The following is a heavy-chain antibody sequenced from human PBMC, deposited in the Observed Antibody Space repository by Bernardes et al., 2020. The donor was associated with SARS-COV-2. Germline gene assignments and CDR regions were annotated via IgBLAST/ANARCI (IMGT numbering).Heavy chain of an antibody. Sequence: GGSLRLSCAASGFSFTHYTMNWVRQAPGKGLEWISYITTTGTIPYADSVKGRFTISRDNAKNSLYLQLNCLRADDTAVYYCAKGKGSSWSSYAFDIWGQGTMVTVSS. CDR1: GFSFTHYT. CDR2: ITTTGTI. CDR3: AKGKGSSWSSYAFDI. D-gene: IGHD6-13*01. V-gene: IGHV3-48*01. J-gene: IGHJ3*02.